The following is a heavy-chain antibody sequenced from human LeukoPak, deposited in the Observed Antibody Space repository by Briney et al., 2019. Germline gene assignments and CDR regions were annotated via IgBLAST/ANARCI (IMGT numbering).Heavy chain of an antibody. V-gene: IGHV1-18*01. CDR1: GYTFTSYG. Sequence: GASVKVSCKASGYTFTSYGISWVRQAPGQGLEWMGWISAYNGNTNYAQKLQGRVTMTTDTSTSTAYMELRSLRSDDTAVYYCARVNYYDSSGKVPFFDYWGQGTLVTVSS. CDR2: ISAYNGNT. CDR3: ARVNYYDSSGKVPFFDY. D-gene: IGHD3-22*01. J-gene: IGHJ4*02.